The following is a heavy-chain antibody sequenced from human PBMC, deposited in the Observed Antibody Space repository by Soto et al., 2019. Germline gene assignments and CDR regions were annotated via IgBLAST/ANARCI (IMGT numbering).Heavy chain of an antibody. D-gene: IGHD1-26*01. Sequence: SVKVSCKASGGTFSSYTISWVRQAPGQGLEWMGRIIPILGIANYAQKFQGRVTITADKSTSTAYMELSSLRSEDTAVYYCARVGSGSYYEQYKWFDPWGQGTLVTVSS. CDR2: IIPILGIA. V-gene: IGHV1-69*02. CDR1: GGTFSSYT. CDR3: ARVGSGSYYEQYKWFDP. J-gene: IGHJ5*02.